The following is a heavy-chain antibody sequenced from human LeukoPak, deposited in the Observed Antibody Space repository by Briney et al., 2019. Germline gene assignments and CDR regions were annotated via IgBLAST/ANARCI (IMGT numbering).Heavy chain of an antibody. V-gene: IGHV4-39*01. D-gene: IGHD6-13*01. Sequence: SETLSLTCTVSGGSISSSSYYWGWLRQPPGTGLEWLGSIYYSGSTYYNPSLKSRVTISVDTSKNQFSLKLSSVTAADTAVYYCARQPSIAAAGDYWGQGTLVTVSS. J-gene: IGHJ4*02. CDR2: IYYSGST. CDR3: ARQPSIAAAGDY. CDR1: GGSISSSSYY.